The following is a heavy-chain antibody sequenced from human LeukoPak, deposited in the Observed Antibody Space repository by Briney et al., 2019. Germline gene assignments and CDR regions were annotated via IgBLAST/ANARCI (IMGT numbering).Heavy chain of an antibody. CDR3: ATDPRTTVFGTFRYYYMDV. CDR1: GYTFTDYY. J-gene: IGHJ6*03. CDR2: INPDSGYT. V-gene: IGHV1-2*02. Sequence: GASVKVSCKTSGYTFTDYYIHWVRQAPGQGLEWMGWINPDSGYTNYAQKFQGRVTKTRDTSINTAYMELSRLTSDDTAVYYCATDPRTTVFGTFRYYYMDVWGEGTTVAVSS. D-gene: IGHD3-3*01.